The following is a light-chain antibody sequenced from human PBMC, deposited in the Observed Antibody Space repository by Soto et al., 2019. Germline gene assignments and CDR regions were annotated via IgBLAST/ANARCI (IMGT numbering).Light chain of an antibody. CDR2: EVT. J-gene: IGLJ1*01. CDR3: SSYTGGNPSYV. CDR1: ISDVGGYDY. Sequence: QSVLTQPPSASGSPGQSVTISCTGTISDVGGYDYVSWYQQHPGKAPKRMIYEVTIRPSGVSDRFSGSKSGNTASLTVSGLQAEDEADYYCSSYTGGNPSYVFGTGTKRTVL. V-gene: IGLV2-8*01.